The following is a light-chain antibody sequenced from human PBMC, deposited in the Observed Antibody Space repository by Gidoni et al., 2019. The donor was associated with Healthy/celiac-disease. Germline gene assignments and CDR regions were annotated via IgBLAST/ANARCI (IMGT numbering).Light chain of an antibody. CDR2: GAS. J-gene: IGKJ1*01. V-gene: IGKV3-20*01. Sequence: EIVLTQSPGTLSLSPGERATLSCRASQSVSSSYLAWYQQKPGQAPRLLIYGASSRATGIPDSCSGSGSGTDFTLTSSRLEPEDFAVYYCQQYGSAPGTFGQGTKVEIK. CDR3: QQYGSAPGT. CDR1: QSVSSSY.